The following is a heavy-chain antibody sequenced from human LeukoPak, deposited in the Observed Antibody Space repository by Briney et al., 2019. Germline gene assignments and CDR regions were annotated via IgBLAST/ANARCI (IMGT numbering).Heavy chain of an antibody. CDR2: ISGSGSPV. Sequence: GGSLRLSCAASGFSFSDYYMSWIRQAPGKRLEWVSYISGSGSPVYYADSVKGRFTISRDNAKNSLYLQMNSLRAEDTAVYYCVREIRQQLVSGAFNIWGQGTMVTVSS. D-gene: IGHD6-13*01. CDR1: GFSFSDYY. CDR3: VREIRQQLVSGAFNI. J-gene: IGHJ3*02. V-gene: IGHV3-11*01.